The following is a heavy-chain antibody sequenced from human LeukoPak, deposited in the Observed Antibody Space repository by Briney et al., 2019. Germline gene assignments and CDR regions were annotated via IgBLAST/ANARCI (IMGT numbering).Heavy chain of an antibody. CDR2: MNPNSGNT. CDR3: ARVGKDSSGWLTFDL. V-gene: IGHV1-8*01. Sequence: ASVKVSCKASGYTFTSYDINWVRQATGQGLEWMGWMNPNSGNTGYAQKFQGRVTMTRDMSTSTVYMELSSLRSEDTAVYYCARVGKDSSGWLTFDLWGRGTLVTVSS. J-gene: IGHJ2*01. CDR1: GYTFTSYD. D-gene: IGHD6-19*01.